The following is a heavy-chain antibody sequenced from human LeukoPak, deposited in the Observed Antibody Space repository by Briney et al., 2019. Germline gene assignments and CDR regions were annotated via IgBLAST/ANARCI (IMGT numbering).Heavy chain of an antibody. Sequence: GRSLRLSCEASGFTFSAYNLHWVRQAPGKGLEWVAVISNDGNNEYDADSVKGRFTVSRDNSKNTLYLQMNTLRAEDTAVYYCARGLVGVSCAFDIWGQGTLVTVSS. J-gene: IGHJ3*02. CDR1: GFTFSAYN. CDR2: ISNDGNNE. D-gene: IGHD1-26*01. CDR3: ARGLVGVSCAFDI. V-gene: IGHV3-30*04.